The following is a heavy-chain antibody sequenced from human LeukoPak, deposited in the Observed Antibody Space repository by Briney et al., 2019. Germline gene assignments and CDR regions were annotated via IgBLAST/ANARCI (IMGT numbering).Heavy chain of an antibody. CDR1: GFTFSRCA. J-gene: IGHJ6*02. CDR3: AKVMEQRLHFYYYDMDV. V-gene: IGHV3-23*01. D-gene: IGHD3-3*02. Sequence: RSGGSLRLSCAASGFTFSRCAMTWVRQAPGKGLEWVSAISASGGSTDYADSGKGRFTISRDNSKNTLYLQMNSLRAEDTGVYYCAKVMEQRLHFYYYDMDVWGQGTMVIVSS. CDR2: ISASGGST.